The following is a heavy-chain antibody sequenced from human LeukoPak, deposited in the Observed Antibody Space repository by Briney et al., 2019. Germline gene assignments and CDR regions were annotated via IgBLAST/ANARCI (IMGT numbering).Heavy chain of an antibody. CDR2: IYYSGST. J-gene: IGHJ4*02. V-gene: IGHV4-31*03. CDR1: GGSISSGGYY. D-gene: IGHD3-16*02. CDR3: ARVRNYGYVWGSYRYPITFDY. Sequence: SETLSLTCTVSGGSISSGGYYWSWIRQHPGKGLEWIGYIYYSGSTYYNPSLKSRVTISVDTSKNQFSLKLSSVTAADTAVYYCARVRNYGYVWGSYRYPITFDYWGQGTLVTVSS.